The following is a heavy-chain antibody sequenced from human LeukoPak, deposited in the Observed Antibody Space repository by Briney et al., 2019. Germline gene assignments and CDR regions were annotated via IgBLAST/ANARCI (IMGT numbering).Heavy chain of an antibody. V-gene: IGHV3-33*06. Sequence: VRSLRLSCAASGITLSSYGMHWVRQAPGKGLEWVAVIWYDGSNEYYADSVKGRFTISRDNSKNTLYLQMNSLRAEDTAVYYCAKPASGTYYMFDYWGQGTLVTVSS. CDR2: IWYDGSNE. D-gene: IGHD1-26*01. J-gene: IGHJ4*02. CDR1: GITLSSYG. CDR3: AKPASGTYYMFDY.